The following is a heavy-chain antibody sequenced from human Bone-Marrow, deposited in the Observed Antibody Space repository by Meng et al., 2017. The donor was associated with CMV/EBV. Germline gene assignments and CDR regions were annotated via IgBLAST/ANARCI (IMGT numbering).Heavy chain of an antibody. V-gene: IGHV1-2*02. CDR3: ARVGVRLRFNWNHPVDY. CDR2: INPNSGGT. CDR1: GYTFTGYY. J-gene: IGHJ4*02. Sequence: ASVKVSCKASGYTFTGYYMHWVRQAPGQGLEWMGWINPNSGGTNYAQKFQGRVTMTRDTSKNQFSLKVSSVTAADTAVYYCARVGVRLRFNWNHPVDYWGQGTLVTVSS. D-gene: IGHD1-14*01.